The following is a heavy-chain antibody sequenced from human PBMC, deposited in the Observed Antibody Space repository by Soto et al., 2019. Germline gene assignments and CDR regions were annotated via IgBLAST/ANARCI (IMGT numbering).Heavy chain of an antibody. CDR1: GFTFSSYA. CDR3: ARDHDDSSGYFDYYYYGMDV. V-gene: IGHV3-30-3*01. Sequence: GGSLRLSCAASGFTFSSYAMHWVRQAPGKGLEWVAVISYDGSNKYYADSVKGRFTISRDNSKNTLYLQMNSLRAEDTAVYYCARDHDDSSGYFDYYYYGMDVWGQGTTVTVSS. J-gene: IGHJ6*02. D-gene: IGHD3-22*01. CDR2: ISYDGSNK.